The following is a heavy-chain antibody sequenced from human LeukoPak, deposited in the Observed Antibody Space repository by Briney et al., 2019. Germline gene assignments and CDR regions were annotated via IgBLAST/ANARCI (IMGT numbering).Heavy chain of an antibody. CDR1: GYTFTGYY. CDR2: INPNSGGT. V-gene: IGHV1-2*02. D-gene: IGHD5-24*01. CDR3: AREDGYKGDAFDI. Sequence: ASVKVSCKASGYTFTGYYMHWVRQAPGQGLEWMGWINPNSGGTNYAQKFQGRVTMTRDTSISTAYMELSRLRSDDTAVYYCAREDGYKGDAFDIWGQGTMVTASS. J-gene: IGHJ3*02.